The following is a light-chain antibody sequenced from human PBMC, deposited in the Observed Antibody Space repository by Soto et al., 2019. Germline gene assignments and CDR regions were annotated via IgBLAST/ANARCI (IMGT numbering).Light chain of an antibody. J-gene: IGKJ5*01. CDR2: GES. CDR3: QQYGGSPSIT. V-gene: IGKV3-20*01. CDR1: QSVSSSY. Sequence: LAQSPGPLYFGPGERANLSWRASQSVSSSYLAWYQQKPGQAPRLLIYGESRRATGIPDRFSGSGSGTDFTLAIRRLEPEDSAVYYCQQYGGSPSITFGQGTRLEIK.